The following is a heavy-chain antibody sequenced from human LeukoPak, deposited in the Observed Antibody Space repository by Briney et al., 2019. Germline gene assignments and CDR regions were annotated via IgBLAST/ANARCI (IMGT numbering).Heavy chain of an antibody. CDR1: GFTFSNAW. D-gene: IGHD3-10*01. J-gene: IGHJ4*02. V-gene: IGHV3-43*02. Sequence: AGGSLRLSCATSGFTFSNAWMSWVRQAPGKGLEWVSLISGDGGSTYYADSVKGRFTISRDNSKNSLYLQMNSLRTEDTALYYCAKSTFGELFPFDYWGQGTLVTASS. CDR3: AKSTFGELFPFDY. CDR2: ISGDGGST.